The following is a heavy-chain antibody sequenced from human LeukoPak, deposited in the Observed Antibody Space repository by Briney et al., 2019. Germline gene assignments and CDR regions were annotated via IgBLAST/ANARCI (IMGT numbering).Heavy chain of an antibody. D-gene: IGHD3-10*01. CDR1: GFTFSDYY. CDR2: ISSSGSAI. CDR3: RGVRGGTEADY. Sequence: GGSLRLSCAASGFTFSDYYMSWIRQAPGKGLEWVSYISSSGSAIYYADSVKGRFTISRDNAKNSLYLQMDSLRAEDTAVYYCRGVRGGTEADYWGQGTLVTVSS. J-gene: IGHJ4*02. V-gene: IGHV3-11*04.